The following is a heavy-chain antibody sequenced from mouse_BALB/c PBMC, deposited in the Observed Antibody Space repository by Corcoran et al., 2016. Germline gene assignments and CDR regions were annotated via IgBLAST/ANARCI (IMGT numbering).Heavy chain of an antibody. D-gene: IGHD4-1*01. CDR1: GFNIKDTY. CDR3: ANWDWYFDV. Sequence: EVLLQQSGAELVKPGASVKLSCTASGFNIKDTYMHWVKQRPEQGLEWIGRIDPANGNTKYDPKFQGKATITADTSYNTAYLQLSSLTSEDTAVYYCANWDWYFDVWGAGTTVTVSS. V-gene: IGHV14-3*02. J-gene: IGHJ1*01. CDR2: IDPANGNT.